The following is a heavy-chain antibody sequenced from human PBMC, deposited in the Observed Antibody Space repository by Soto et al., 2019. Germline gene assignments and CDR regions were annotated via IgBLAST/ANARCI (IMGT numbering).Heavy chain of an antibody. CDR2: ISWNSGSI. Sequence: EVQLVESGGGLVQPGRSLRLSCAASGFTFDDYAMHWVRQAPGKGLEWVSGISWNSGSIGYADSVKGRFTISRDNAKNSLYLQMNSLRAEDTALYYCAKDLDPFTIVVVVAATLGPAFDIWGQGTMVTVSS. V-gene: IGHV3-9*01. CDR3: AKDLDPFTIVVVVAATLGPAFDI. CDR1: GFTFDDYA. D-gene: IGHD2-15*01. J-gene: IGHJ3*02.